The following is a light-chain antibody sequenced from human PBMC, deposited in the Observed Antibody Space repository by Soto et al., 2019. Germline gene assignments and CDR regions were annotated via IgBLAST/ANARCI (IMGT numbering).Light chain of an antibody. J-gene: IGKJ2*01. Sequence: EIVLTQSPGTLSLSPGESVTLSCRASQSLSRSYLAWYQQKPGQAPRLLIYGVSSRATGIPDRFSGSGSGTDFTLTISRLEPEDFAVYFCHHYGSSPYIFGQGTKLEIK. V-gene: IGKV3-20*01. CDR2: GVS. CDR1: QSLSRSY. CDR3: HHYGSSPYI.